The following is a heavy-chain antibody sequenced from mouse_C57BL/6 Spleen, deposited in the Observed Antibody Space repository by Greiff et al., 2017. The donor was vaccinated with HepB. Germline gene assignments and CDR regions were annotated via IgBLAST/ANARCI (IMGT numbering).Heavy chain of an antibody. Sequence: QVQLQQSGAELVRPGASVKLSCKASGYTFTDYYINWVKQRPGQGLEWIARIYPGSGNTYYNEKFKGKATLTAEKSSSTAYMQLSSLTSEDSAVYFCARSRYYGNSDYWGQGTTLTVSS. CDR2: IYPGSGNT. J-gene: IGHJ2*01. CDR1: GYTFTDYY. V-gene: IGHV1-76*01. D-gene: IGHD1-1*01. CDR3: ARSRYYGNSDY.